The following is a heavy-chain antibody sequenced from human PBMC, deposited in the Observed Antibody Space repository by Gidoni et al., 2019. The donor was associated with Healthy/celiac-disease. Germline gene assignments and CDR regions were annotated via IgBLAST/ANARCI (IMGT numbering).Heavy chain of an antibody. J-gene: IGHJ3*02. CDR1: GFTFSSYV. D-gene: IGHD5-18*01. CDR2: IVYDGSNI. Sequence: QVQLVESGGGVVQHGRSRRLSCAASGFTFSSYVLHWVRQAPGKGLEGGAVIVYDGSNIYYAYSVKGRFTISGYNSTNTLYLQMNSLGAEDTAVYYCAKDKWMQLWFKEDAFDIWGQGTMVTVSS. CDR3: AKDKWMQLWFKEDAFDI. V-gene: IGHV3-30*18.